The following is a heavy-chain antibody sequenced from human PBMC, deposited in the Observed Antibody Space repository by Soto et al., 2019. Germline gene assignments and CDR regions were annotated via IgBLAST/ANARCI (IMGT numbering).Heavy chain of an antibody. V-gene: IGHV3-23*01. CDR3: AKTDCSSTSCPHYYYYYYMDV. J-gene: IGHJ6*03. CDR1: GFTFSSYA. CDR2: ISGSGGST. Sequence: GGSLRLSCAASGFTFSSYAMSWVRQAPGKGLEWVSAISGSGGSTYYADSVKGRFTISRDNSKNTLYLQMNSLRAEDTAVYYCAKTDCSSTSCPHYYYYYYMDVWGKGTTVTVSS. D-gene: IGHD2-2*01.